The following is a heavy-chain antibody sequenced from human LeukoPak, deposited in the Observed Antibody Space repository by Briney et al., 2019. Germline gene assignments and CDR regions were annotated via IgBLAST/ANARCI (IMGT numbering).Heavy chain of an antibody. CDR3: ARDPPPYSSGWHGSV. CDR2: ISRSGTTI. V-gene: IGHV3-48*03. D-gene: IGHD6-19*01. CDR1: GFTFRSYE. J-gene: IGHJ4*02. Sequence: PGGSLRLSCAASGFTFRSYEMNWVRQAPGKGLEWVSYISRSGTTIYYVDSVKGRFTISRDNAKNSLYLQRNSMRAEDTAVYYCARDPPPYSSGWHGSVWGQGTLVTVSS.